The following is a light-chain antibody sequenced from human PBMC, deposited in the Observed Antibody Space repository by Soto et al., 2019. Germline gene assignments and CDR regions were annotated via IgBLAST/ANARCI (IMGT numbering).Light chain of an antibody. CDR2: DVS. V-gene: IGLV2-14*03. CDR3: SSYTSSSTLDV. Sequence: QSALTQPASVSGSPGQSITISCTGTSSDIGDYNYVSWFQQHPGKAPKLMIYDVSNRPSGVSNRFSRSKSGNTASLTISGLQAEDEADYYCSSYTSSSTLDVFGTGTKLTVL. CDR1: SSDIGDYNY. J-gene: IGLJ1*01.